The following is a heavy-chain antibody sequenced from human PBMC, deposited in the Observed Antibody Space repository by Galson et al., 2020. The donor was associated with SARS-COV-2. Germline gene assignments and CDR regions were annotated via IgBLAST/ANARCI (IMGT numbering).Heavy chain of an antibody. CDR1: GFTFSSYA. V-gene: IGHV3-30*04. Sequence: GFLRLSCAASGFTFSSYAMHWVRQAPGKGLEWVAVISYDGSNKYYADSVKGRFTISRDNSKNTLYLQMNSLRAEDTAVYYCARARGGSYYYGMDVWGQGTTVTVSS. J-gene: IGHJ6*02. CDR3: ARARGGSYYYGMDV. D-gene: IGHD1-26*01. CDR2: ISYDGSNK.